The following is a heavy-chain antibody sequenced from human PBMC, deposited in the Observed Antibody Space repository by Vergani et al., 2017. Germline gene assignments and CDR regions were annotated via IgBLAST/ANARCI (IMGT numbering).Heavy chain of an antibody. CDR1: GGSISSSSYY. V-gene: IGHV4-39*07. CDR2: IYYSGST. D-gene: IGHD3-3*01. J-gene: IGHJ6*03. CDR3: ARAGPSAYYDFWSGYYSKYYYYYMDV. Sequence: QLQLQESGPGLVKPSETLSLTCTVSGGSISSSSYYWGWIRQPPGKGLEWIGSIYYSGSTYYNPSLKSRVTISVATSKNQFSLKLSSVTAADTAVYYCARAGPSAYYDFWSGYYSKYYYYYMDVWGKGP.